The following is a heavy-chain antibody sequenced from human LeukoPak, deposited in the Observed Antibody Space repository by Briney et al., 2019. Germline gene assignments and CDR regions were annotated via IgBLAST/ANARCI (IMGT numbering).Heavy chain of an antibody. CDR2: ISSSSSYI. V-gene: IGHV3-21*01. CDR1: GFTYSSYS. J-gene: IGHJ3*02. CDR3: ASYGDYAYLDAFDI. Sequence: GGSLRLSCAASGFTYSSYSMNWVRQAPGKGLEWVSSISSSSSYIYYADSVKGRFTISRDNAKDSLYLQMNSLRAEDTAVYYCASYGDYAYLDAFDIWGQGTMVTVSS. D-gene: IGHD4-17*01.